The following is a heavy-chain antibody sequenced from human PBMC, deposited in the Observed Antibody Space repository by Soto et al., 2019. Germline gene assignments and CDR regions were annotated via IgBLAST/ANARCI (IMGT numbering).Heavy chain of an antibody. V-gene: IGHV4-30-4*01. Sequence: QVKLQESGPGLVKPSQTLSLTCTVSGGSIGSGAYYWSWIRQPPGKGLEWVGYIYYSGSTYYTPSLKVRGSISVDMSKNQFSLKLSSVTAADTALYYCARAQYCSGGSCHSYFDYWGQGTLVTVSS. CDR1: GGSIGSGAYY. CDR3: ARAQYCSGGSCHSYFDY. CDR2: IYYSGST. D-gene: IGHD2-15*01. J-gene: IGHJ4*02.